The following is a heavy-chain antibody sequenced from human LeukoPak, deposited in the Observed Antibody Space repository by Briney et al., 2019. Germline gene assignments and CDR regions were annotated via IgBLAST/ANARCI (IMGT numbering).Heavy chain of an antibody. Sequence: SETLPLTCTVSGGSISSSSFYWGWIREPPGKGLEWIGSIYYSGSTYYNPSLKSRVTISVDTSKNQFSLKLSSVTAADTAVYYCARLAGSEEYYDFWSGDPRGNYWGQGTLVTVSS. CDR2: IYYSGST. CDR3: ARLAGSEEYYDFWSGDPRGNY. J-gene: IGHJ4*02. CDR1: GGSISSSSFY. D-gene: IGHD3-3*01. V-gene: IGHV4-39*01.